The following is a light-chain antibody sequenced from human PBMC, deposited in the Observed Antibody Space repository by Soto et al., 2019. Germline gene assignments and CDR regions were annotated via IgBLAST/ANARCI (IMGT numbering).Light chain of an antibody. Sequence: EIVLPQSPDTLSLSPGERATLSCRASQSVSGYLGWYQQKPGQAPRLLIYDASNRAYGVPARFRGSGSGTNFTLTIASLEPEDFAVYYCQQRSNWPYLTFGGGTRV. J-gene: IGKJ4*01. CDR3: QQRSNWPYLT. V-gene: IGKV3-11*01. CDR1: QSVSGY. CDR2: DAS.